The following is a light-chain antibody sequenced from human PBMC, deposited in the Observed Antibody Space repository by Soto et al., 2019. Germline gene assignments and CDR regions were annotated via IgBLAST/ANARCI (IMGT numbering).Light chain of an antibody. V-gene: IGKV3-15*01. Sequence: VMTQSPATLSLSPGEGATLSCRASHIVMKDLAWYQQKPGQAPRLLIYDTSTRASGIPPRFSVGGSGTEFSLTIRSLQPQDFAVYSCQQYNKWPLTFGGGTKVDI. CDR3: QQYNKWPLT. J-gene: IGKJ4*01. CDR1: HIVMKD. CDR2: DTS.